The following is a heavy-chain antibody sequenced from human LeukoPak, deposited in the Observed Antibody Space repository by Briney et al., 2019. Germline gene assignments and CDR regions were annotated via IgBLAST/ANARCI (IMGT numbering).Heavy chain of an antibody. CDR2: ISGGGST. V-gene: IGHV3-23*01. J-gene: IGHJ4*02. Sequence: PGGSLRLSCLASGFTFSTYAMHWVRQAPGKGLEWVSTISGGGSTYYADSVKGRFTISRDNSKNTLYLQVNSLRAEDTAVYYCADSERSNWNYYFDYWGQGTLVTVSS. D-gene: IGHD1-1*01. CDR1: GFTFSTYA. CDR3: ADSERSNWNYYFDY.